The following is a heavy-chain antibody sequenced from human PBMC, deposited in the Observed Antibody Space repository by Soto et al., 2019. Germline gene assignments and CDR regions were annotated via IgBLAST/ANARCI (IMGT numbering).Heavy chain of an antibody. CDR1: GYTFTSYG. CDR3: ARIDSSAWGDFDY. CDR2: ISAYNGDT. J-gene: IGHJ4*02. Sequence: QVQLVQSGAEVKKPWASVKVSCEASGYTFTSYGISWVRQAPGQGLEWMGWISAYNGDTKYVQKFQGRVTLTTDTSTSTAYMELRSLRSDDTAVYYCARIDSSAWGDFDYWGQGTLVTVSS. D-gene: IGHD6-19*01. V-gene: IGHV1-18*01.